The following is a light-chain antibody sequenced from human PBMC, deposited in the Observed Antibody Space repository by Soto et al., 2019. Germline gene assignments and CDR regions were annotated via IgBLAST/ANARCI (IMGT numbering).Light chain of an antibody. CDR3: TSSLSNSVVV. CDR1: SSDLDDYNY. CDR2: EVS. J-gene: IGLJ2*01. Sequence: QSALTQPASVSGSPGQSITISCSGTSSDLDDYNYISWYQQHPGKAPKLMIYEVSHRLSGVSNRFSGSKSGYTASLTISGLQHEDEADYYCTSSLSNSVVVFGGGTKVTVL. V-gene: IGLV2-14*01.